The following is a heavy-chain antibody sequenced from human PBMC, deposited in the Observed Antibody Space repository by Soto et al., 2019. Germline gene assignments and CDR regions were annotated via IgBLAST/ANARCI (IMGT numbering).Heavy chain of an antibody. CDR2: INPNSGGT. J-gene: IGHJ4*02. V-gene: IGHV1-2*04. D-gene: IGHD5-12*01. CDR3: ARDRGMATITDYFDY. CDR1: GYTFTGYY. Sequence: ASVKVSCKASGYTFTGYYMHWVRQAPGQGLEWMGWINPNSGGTNYAQKFQGWVTMTRDTSISTAYMEPSRLRSDDTAVYYCARDRGMATITDYFDYWGQGTLVTVSS.